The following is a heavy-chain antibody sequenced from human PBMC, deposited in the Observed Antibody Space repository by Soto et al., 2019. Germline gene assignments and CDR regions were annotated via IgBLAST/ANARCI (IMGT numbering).Heavy chain of an antibody. D-gene: IGHD4-17*01. V-gene: IGHV1-2*04. CDR1: GYTFTSYG. J-gene: IGHJ5*02. Sequence: ASVKVSCKASGYTFTSYGISWVRQAPGQGLEWMGWINPNSGGTNYAQKFQGWVTMTRDTSISTAYMELSRLRSDDTAVYYCARDSYGDYPISGFDPWGQGTLVTVSS. CDR3: ARDSYGDYPISGFDP. CDR2: INPNSGGT.